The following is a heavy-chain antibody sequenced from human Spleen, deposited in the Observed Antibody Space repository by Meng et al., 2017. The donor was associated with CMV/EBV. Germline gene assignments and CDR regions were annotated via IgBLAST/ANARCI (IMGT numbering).Heavy chain of an antibody. J-gene: IGHJ4*02. CDR1: GFTFNNYA. CDR3: VRSPGSCSSTSCYSNHFDY. D-gene: IGHD2-2*01. Sequence: GESLKISCSASGFTFNNYAMTWVRQAPGKGLEWVSSISSSGVYIFYANSVEGRFTISRDNAKNSLHLQMNNLRAEDTAVYYCVRSPGSCSSTSCYSNHFDYWGQGALVTVSS. CDR2: ISSSGVYI. V-gene: IGHV3-21*01.